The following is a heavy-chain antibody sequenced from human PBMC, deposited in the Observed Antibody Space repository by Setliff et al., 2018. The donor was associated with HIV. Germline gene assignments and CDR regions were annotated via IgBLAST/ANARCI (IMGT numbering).Heavy chain of an antibody. CDR1: GGSVNDFY. CDR3: ARHDFWSGYHNWFDP. CDR2: IHSSGST. J-gene: IGHJ5*02. D-gene: IGHD3-3*01. Sequence: SETLSLTCTVSGGSVNDFYCNWIRQPPGKGPEWIGYIHSSGSTYYNPSLKSRVTISVDMSKNQFSLRLTSVTAADTAMYYCARHDFWSGYHNWFDPWGQGTLVTVS. V-gene: IGHV4-59*08.